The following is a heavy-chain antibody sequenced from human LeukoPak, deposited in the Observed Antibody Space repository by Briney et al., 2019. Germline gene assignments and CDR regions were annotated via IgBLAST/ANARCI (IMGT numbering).Heavy chain of an antibody. CDR1: GFTFDDYT. CDR3: AKDRRNDFDY. CDR2: ISWNSGSV. D-gene: IGHD1-14*01. J-gene: IGHJ4*02. V-gene: IGHV3-9*01. Sequence: GGSLRLSCAASGFTFDDYTMHWVRQAPGKGLEWASGISWNSGSVGYADSVKGRFTISRDNAKNSLYLQMSSLRGEDTALYYCAKDRRNDFDYWGQGTLVTVSS.